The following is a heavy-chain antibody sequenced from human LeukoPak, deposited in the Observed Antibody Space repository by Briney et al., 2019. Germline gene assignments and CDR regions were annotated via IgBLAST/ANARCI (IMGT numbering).Heavy chain of an antibody. D-gene: IGHD6-13*01. CDR1: GFTFSSYS. Sequence: PGGSLRLSCAASGFTFSSYSMKWVRQAPGKGLEWVSSISSSSSYIYYADSVKGRFTISRDNAKNSLYLQMDSLRAEDTAVYDCARDFKAWYSSSWTDYWGQGTLVTVSS. CDR3: ARDFKAWYSSSWTDY. J-gene: IGHJ4*02. CDR2: ISSSSSYI. V-gene: IGHV3-21*01.